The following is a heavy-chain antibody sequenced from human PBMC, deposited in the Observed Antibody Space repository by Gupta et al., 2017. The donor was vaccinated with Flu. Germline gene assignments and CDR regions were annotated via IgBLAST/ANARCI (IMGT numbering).Heavy chain of an antibody. CDR3: ARELYYYDSSGYRGADAFDI. J-gene: IGHJ3*02. Sequence: QVQLQQSGPGLVKPSQTLSLTCAISGDSVSSNSAAWNWLRQSPSRGLEWLGRTYYRSKWYNDYAVSVKSRITINPDTSKNQFSPQLNSVTPEDTAVYYCARELYYYDSSGYRGADAFDIWGQGTMVTVSS. CDR1: GDSVSSNSAA. V-gene: IGHV6-1*01. D-gene: IGHD3-22*01. CDR2: TYYRSKWYN.